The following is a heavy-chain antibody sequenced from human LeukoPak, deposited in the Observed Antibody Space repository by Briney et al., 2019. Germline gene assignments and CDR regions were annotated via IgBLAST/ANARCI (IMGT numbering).Heavy chain of an antibody. CDR2: INHSGST. CDR3: ARDPSWRY. V-gene: IGHV4-34*01. Sequence: SETLSLTCAVYGGSFSGYYWSWIRQPPGKGLEWIGEINHSGSTNYNPSLKSRVTISVDTSKNQFSLKLSSVTAADTAVYYCARDPSWRYWGQGTLVTVSS. J-gene: IGHJ4*02. D-gene: IGHD6-13*01. CDR1: GGSFSGYY.